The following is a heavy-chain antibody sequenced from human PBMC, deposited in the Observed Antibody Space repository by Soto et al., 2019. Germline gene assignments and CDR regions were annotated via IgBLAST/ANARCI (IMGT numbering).Heavy chain of an antibody. CDR1: GGSFSGYY. CDR2: INHSGST. Sequence: KTSETLSLTCVVYGGSFSGYYWSWIRQPPGKGLEWIGEINHSGSTNYNPSLKSRVTISVDTSKNQFSLKLSSVTAADTAVYYCARGYDSSGSGVDYWGQGTLVTVSS. J-gene: IGHJ4*02. D-gene: IGHD3-22*01. V-gene: IGHV4-34*01. CDR3: ARGYDSSGSGVDY.